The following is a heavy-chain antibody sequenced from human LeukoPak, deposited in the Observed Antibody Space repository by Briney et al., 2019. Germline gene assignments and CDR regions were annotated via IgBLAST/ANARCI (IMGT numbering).Heavy chain of an antibody. V-gene: IGHV1-18*01. D-gene: IGHD2-2*02. J-gene: IGHJ4*02. CDR3: ARPSLVPAAIMN. CDR1: GYDFINYG. CDR2: RSIYNGNT. Sequence: ASVKVSCKASGYDFINYGISWVRRAPGQGLEWMGWRSIYNGNTDYKLQGRVTMTTDTSTSTAYMEVRSLRSDDTAVYYCARPSLVPAAIMNWGQGTLVTVSS.